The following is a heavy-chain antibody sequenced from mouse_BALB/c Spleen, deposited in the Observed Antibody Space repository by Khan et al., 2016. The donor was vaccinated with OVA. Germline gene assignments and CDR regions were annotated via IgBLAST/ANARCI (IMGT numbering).Heavy chain of an antibody. Sequence: VELVESGPGLVAPSQSLSITCTVSGFSLTSYGVHWVRQPPGKGLEWLGVIWTGGSTNYNSAIMSKLSISKDNSKSQVFLKMNSLQTDDTAMYYYARYYGNYGWYFDVWGAGTTVTVSS. V-gene: IGHV2-9*02. J-gene: IGHJ1*01. D-gene: IGHD2-1*01. CDR3: ARYYGNYGWYFDV. CDR2: IWTGGST. CDR1: GFSLTSYG.